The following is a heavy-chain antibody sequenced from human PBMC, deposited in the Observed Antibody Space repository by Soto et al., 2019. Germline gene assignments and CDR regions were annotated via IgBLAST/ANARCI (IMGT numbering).Heavy chain of an antibody. D-gene: IGHD3-3*01. CDR2: ISWNSGSI. J-gene: IGHJ4*02. V-gene: IGHV3-9*01. CDR3: AKDIAIFGVVITTSFDY. Sequence: HPGGSLRLSCAASGFTFDDYAMHWVRQAPGKGLEWVSGISWNSGSIGYADSVKGRFTISRDNAKNSLYLQMNSLRAEDTALYYCAKDIAIFGVVITTSFDYWGQGTLVTVSS. CDR1: GFTFDDYA.